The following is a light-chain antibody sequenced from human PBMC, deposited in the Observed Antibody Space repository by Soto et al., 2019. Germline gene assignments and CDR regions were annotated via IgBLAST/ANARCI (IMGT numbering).Light chain of an antibody. Sequence: DIVLMQSPSTLSLSPGERATLSCRASQSVSNTFLSWYQQKPGQAPRLLIFDASTRATGIPDRFSGSGSGTDFTLTISRLEPEDFAVYFCQHYSSSPFAFGQGTKLEI. CDR1: QSVSNTF. J-gene: IGKJ2*01. CDR3: QHYSSSPFA. CDR2: DAS. V-gene: IGKV3-20*01.